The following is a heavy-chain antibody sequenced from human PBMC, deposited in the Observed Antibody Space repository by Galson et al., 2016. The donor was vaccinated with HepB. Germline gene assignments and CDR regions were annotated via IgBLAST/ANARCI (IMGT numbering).Heavy chain of an antibody. Sequence: SLRLSCAASGFTFSNFAMSWVRQAPGKGLEWVSIISDSGDSTDYADSVKGRFTISRDNPKNKLYLQMNSLRADDTAVYYCAKDPEGYYYDSSNYYHFDYRGQGTLVIVSS. CDR3: AKDPEGYYYDSSNYYHFDY. CDR2: ISDSGDST. V-gene: IGHV3-23*01. D-gene: IGHD3-22*01. CDR1: GFTFSNFA. J-gene: IGHJ4*02.